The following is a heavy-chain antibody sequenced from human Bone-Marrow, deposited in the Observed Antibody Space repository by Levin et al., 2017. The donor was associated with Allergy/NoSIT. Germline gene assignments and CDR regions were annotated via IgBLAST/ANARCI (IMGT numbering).Heavy chain of an antibody. J-gene: IGHJ3*02. D-gene: IGHD2-8*02. CDR1: GFTFSIYS. Sequence: GESLKISCTVSGFTFSIYSINWVRQAPGKGLEWVSSISSSGSDMYYVDSVRGRFTISRDNAKNSLTLQMNSLRAEDTAVYYCAKGIIGDVRVAHKEAFDIWGQGTMVSVSS. CDR3: AKGIIGDVRVAHKEAFDI. V-gene: IGHV3-21*01. CDR2: ISSSGSDM.